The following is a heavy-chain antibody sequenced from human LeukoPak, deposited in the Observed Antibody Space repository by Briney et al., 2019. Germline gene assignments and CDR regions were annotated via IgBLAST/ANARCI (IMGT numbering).Heavy chain of an antibody. D-gene: IGHD1-1*01. CDR3: ARRNNFNCEGRAFDI. Sequence: SETLSLTCTVSGGSISSYYWNWIRQPPGKGLEWIGYIYYSGSTDYNPSLKRRVAISVDTSNNQFSLKLSSVTAADTAVYYCARRNNFNCEGRAFDIWGQGTMVTVSS. J-gene: IGHJ3*02. CDR2: IYYSGST. CDR1: GGSISSYY. V-gene: IGHV4-59*08.